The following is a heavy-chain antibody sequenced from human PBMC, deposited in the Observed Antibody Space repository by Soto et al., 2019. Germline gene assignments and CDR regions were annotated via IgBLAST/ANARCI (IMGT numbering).Heavy chain of an antibody. CDR3: VKVPISLRFYDY. CDR2: INNNGGST. CDR1: GFIFSNYA. V-gene: IGHV3-64D*08. Sequence: EVQLVESGGGLVQPGDSVRLSCSASGFIFSNYAMHWVRQAPGKGLEYVSHINNNGGSTNYADSVKGRFTISRDNSKNTLYLQMSSLIDDDTAVYYWVKVPISLRFYDYWGQGAPVTVAS. D-gene: IGHD3-16*01. J-gene: IGHJ4*02.